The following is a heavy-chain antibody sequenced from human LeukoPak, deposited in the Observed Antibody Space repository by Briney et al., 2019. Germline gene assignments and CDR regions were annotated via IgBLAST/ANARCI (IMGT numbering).Heavy chain of an antibody. Sequence: GGSLRLSRAGSGFTLSSYAMSWVRQAPGKGLEWVSAISCSGGSTYYADSVKGRFTISRDNSKNTLYLQMNRLRAEDTAVYYCARGGAEQRGPRAYYYYYMDVWGKGTTVTVSS. CDR2: ISCSGGST. D-gene: IGHD1-14*01. J-gene: IGHJ6*03. CDR1: GFTLSSYA. V-gene: IGHV3-23*01. CDR3: ARGGAEQRGPRAYYYYYMDV.